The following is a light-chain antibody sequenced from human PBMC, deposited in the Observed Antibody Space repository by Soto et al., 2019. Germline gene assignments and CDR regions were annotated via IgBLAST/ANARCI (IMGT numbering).Light chain of an antibody. CDR1: SSDVGGYNY. Sequence: QSVLTQPPSASGSPGQSVTISCTGSSSDVGGYNYVSWYQQHPGKAPKLMIYEVSKRPSGVPDRLSGSKSGNTASLTISGLQAEDEADYYCSSYTSSSTLYVFGTGTKLTVL. CDR2: EVS. CDR3: SSYTSSSTLYV. J-gene: IGLJ1*01. V-gene: IGLV2-8*01.